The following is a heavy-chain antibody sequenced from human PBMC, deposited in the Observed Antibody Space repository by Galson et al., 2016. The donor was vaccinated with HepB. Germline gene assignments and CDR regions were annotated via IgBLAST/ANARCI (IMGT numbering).Heavy chain of an antibody. Sequence: SLRLSCAGSGYSFSNYWINWVRQSPGKGLEWVAVISYDGTNKYYADSVKGRFTISRDSSKNPLYLQMNSLRAEDTALYFCAKARGWYFPDALDIWGQGTMVTVSS. D-gene: IGHD6-19*01. CDR3: AKARGWYFPDALDI. V-gene: IGHV3-30*18. J-gene: IGHJ3*02. CDR2: ISYDGTNK. CDR1: GYSFSNYW.